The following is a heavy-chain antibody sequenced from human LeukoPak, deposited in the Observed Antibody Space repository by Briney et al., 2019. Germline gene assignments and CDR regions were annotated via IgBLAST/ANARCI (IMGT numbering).Heavy chain of an antibody. CDR2: IYTSGST. CDR1: GGSISSYY. CDR3: ARHASSSWYGDYYYYYYMDV. V-gene: IGHV4-4*09. D-gene: IGHD6-13*01. Sequence: SETLSLTCTVSGGSISSYYWSWIRQPPGKGLEWIGYIYTSGSTNYNPSLKSRVTISVDTSKNQFSLKLSSVTAADTAVYYCARHASSSWYGDYYYYYYMDVWAKGPRSPSP. J-gene: IGHJ6*03.